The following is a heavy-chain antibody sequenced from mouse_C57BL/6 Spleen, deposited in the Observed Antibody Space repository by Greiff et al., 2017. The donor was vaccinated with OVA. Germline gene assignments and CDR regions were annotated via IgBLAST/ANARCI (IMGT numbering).Heavy chain of an antibody. J-gene: IGHJ1*03. CDR2: IDPSDSET. CDR3: ARRIYYYGSSPYWYFDV. D-gene: IGHD1-1*01. CDR1: GYTFTSYW. Sequence: QVQLQQPGAELVRPGSSVKLSCKASGYTFTSYWMHWVKQRPIQGLAWIGNIDPSDSETHYNQKFKDKATLTVDKSSSTAYMQLSSLTSEDSAVYYCARRIYYYGSSPYWYFDVWGTGTTVTVSS. V-gene: IGHV1-52*01.